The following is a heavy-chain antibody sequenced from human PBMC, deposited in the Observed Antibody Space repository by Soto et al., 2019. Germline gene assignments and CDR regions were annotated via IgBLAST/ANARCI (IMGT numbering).Heavy chain of an antibody. CDR2: VNHSGEA. CDR1: GGSFRNYY. J-gene: IGHJ5*02. Sequence: SETLSLTCGVYGGSFRNYYWIWVRQPPGKGLEWIGEVNHSGEATYNPSLQSRVTISLDTSNNHFSLKMTSVTAADTALYYCARDMHAGFTHYFDPWGQGTLVTVSS. CDR3: ARDMHAGFTHYFDP. D-gene: IGHD1-26*01. V-gene: IGHV4-34*01.